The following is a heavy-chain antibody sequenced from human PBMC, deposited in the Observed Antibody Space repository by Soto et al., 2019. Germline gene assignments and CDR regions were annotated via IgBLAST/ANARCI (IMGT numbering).Heavy chain of an antibody. V-gene: IGHV1-3*01. CDR1: GYTFTSYA. Sequence: QVQLVQSGAEVKKPGASVKVSCKASGYTFTSYAIHWVRQAPGQGLEWMGWINAGNGNTKYSQKFQGRLTITRDTSASLASMELSSLRAEDTAVYYCARIETGRLVTRPNWFGPWGQGTLVTVSS. D-gene: IGHD6-6*01. CDR3: ARIETGRLVTRPNWFGP. J-gene: IGHJ5*02. CDR2: INAGNGNT.